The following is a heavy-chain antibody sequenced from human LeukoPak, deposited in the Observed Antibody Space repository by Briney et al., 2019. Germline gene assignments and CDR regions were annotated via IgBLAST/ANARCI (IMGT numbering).Heavy chain of an antibody. CDR3: AKGAVFRYFDWLFNYFGY. CDR2: ISGSGAGT. D-gene: IGHD3-9*01. Sequence: GGSLRLSCTASGFTFSSYAMSRVRQAPGKGLEWVSGISGSGAGTYYADSVKGRFTISRDNSKTTLYLQMDSLRADDTAVYYCAKGAVFRYFDWLFNYFGYWGQGTLVTVSS. CDR1: GFTFSSYA. V-gene: IGHV3-23*01. J-gene: IGHJ4*02.